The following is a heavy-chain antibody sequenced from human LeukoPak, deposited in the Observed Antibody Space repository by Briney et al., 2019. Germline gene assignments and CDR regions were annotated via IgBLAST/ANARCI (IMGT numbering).Heavy chain of an antibody. D-gene: IGHD1-26*01. CDR3: GRQGYTASYYFVDY. V-gene: IGHV4-4*07. J-gene: IGHJ4*02. Sequence: SETLSLTCSVSGGSINSYYWGWVRQPAGRGREWIGRIYTTGATNHSSCLKSRLTLSLDTSKNQFSLNLRSVTAADTAVYYCGRQGYTASYYFVDYWSQGTLVTVSS. CDR1: GGSINSYY. CDR2: IYTTGAT.